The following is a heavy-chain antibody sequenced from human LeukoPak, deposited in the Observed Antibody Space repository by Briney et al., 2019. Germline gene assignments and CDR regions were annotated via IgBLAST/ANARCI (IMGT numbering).Heavy chain of an antibody. J-gene: IGHJ6*03. CDR3: ARGGSSWYYYYMDV. V-gene: IGHV3-20*01. CDR2: INWNGGST. CDR1: GFTFSNYW. Sequence: GGSLRLSCAASGFTFSNYWMSWVRQAPGKGLEWVSGINWNGGSTGYADSVKGRFTVSRDNAKNSLYLQMNSLRAEDTVLYHCARGGSSWYYYYMDVWGKGTTVTVSS. D-gene: IGHD6-13*01.